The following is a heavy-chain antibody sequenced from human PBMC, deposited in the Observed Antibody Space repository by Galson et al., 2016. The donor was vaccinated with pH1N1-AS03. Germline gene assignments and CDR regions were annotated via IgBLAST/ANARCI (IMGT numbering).Heavy chain of an antibody. CDR2: IFSGGTT. J-gene: IGHJ4*02. CDR3: ARDRIAEIEI. D-gene: IGHD1-14*01. Sequence: ETLSLTCNVSGGSISSYYWSWIRQPAGKRLEWIGNIFSGGTTKYNPSLKNRVTMSVDTSKNQIYLKLTSVTAADTAVYFCARDRIAEIEIWGQGRLVTVSS. CDR1: GGSISSYY. V-gene: IGHV4-4*07.